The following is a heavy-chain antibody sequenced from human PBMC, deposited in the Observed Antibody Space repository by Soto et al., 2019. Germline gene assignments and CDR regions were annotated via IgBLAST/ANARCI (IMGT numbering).Heavy chain of an antibody. D-gene: IGHD6-13*01. Sequence: EVQLVESGGGLVKPGGSLRLSCAASGFTFSSYSMNWVRQAPGKGLEWVSSISSSSSYIYYADSVKGRFTISRDNAKNSLYLQMNSLRAEDTAVYYCARDNSGSSWVFDYWGQGTLVTVSS. V-gene: IGHV3-21*01. CDR2: ISSSSSYI. CDR1: GFTFSSYS. J-gene: IGHJ4*02. CDR3: ARDNSGSSWVFDY.